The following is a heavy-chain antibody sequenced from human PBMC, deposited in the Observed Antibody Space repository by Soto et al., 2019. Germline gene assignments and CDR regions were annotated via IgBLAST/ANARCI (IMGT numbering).Heavy chain of an antibody. CDR2: IFDTGST. D-gene: IGHD1-26*01. CDR3: AVSLSVGLMLDY. CDR1: GGSVSSYN. V-gene: IGHV4-59*02. J-gene: IGHJ4*02. Sequence: QVQLQESGPGLVKPSETLSLTCTVSGGSVSSYNWNWIRHPPGKGLEWMRFIFDTGSTRYNPSLKIRSALSVDRSENLFSLNLSSVAAADTAGDSCAVSLSVGLMLDYWGQGTLVTVSS.